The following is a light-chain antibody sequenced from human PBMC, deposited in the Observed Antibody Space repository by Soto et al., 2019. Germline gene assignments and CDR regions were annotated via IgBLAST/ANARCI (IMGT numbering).Light chain of an antibody. J-gene: IGKJ3*01. CDR2: DAT. CDR3: QQTSSFPST. V-gene: IGKV1-12*02. CDR1: QGISSW. Sequence: DIQMTQSPSSVSASVGARVTITCRASQGISSWLAWYQQKPGKAPKLLIFDATSLQSGVPLRFSGSGSGTDFTLTISSLQPEDFATYYCQQTSSFPSTFGPGTKVDIK.